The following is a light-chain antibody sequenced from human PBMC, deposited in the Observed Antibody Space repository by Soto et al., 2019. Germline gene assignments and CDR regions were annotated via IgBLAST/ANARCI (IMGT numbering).Light chain of an antibody. CDR1: SGDVGFYNY. Sequence: QSALTQPASVSGSPGQSITISCTGTSGDVGFYNYVSWYQQHPGKAPKLLMYEVSYRPSGISNRFSGSKSGNTASLTISGLQPEDEAGYYCSSYSSSSTLAFGGGTKVTVL. CDR2: EVS. J-gene: IGLJ2*01. CDR3: SSYSSSSTLA. V-gene: IGLV2-14*01.